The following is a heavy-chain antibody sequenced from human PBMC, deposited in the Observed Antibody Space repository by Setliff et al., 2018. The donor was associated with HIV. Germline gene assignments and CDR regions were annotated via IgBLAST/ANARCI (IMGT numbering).Heavy chain of an antibody. Sequence: ASVKVSCKPSGHTFTNYDIHWMRRATGQRLEWMGWINAGNGITKYSQKLQGRVTMTRDTSISTAYMELSSLTSEDTAVYYCARGKGVGGVIITGGLDVWGKGTTVTVSS. J-gene: IGHJ6*04. CDR3: ARGKGVGGVIITGGLDV. CDR2: INAGNGIT. CDR1: GHTFTNYD. D-gene: IGHD3-10*01. V-gene: IGHV1-8*01.